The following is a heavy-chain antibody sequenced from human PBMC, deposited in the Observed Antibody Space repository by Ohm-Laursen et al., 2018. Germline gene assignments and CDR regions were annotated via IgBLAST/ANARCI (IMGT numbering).Heavy chain of an antibody. CDR1: GFTFSDYY. J-gene: IGHJ6*02. Sequence: SLRLSCAASGFTFSDYYMGWIRQAPGKGLEWVSYISSSGSTIYYADSVKGRFTISRDNAKNSLYLQMNSLRAEDTAVYYCATGEGVVTAGATGDYYGMDVWGQGTTVTVSS. CDR3: ATGEGVVTAGATGDYYGMDV. CDR2: ISSSGSTI. D-gene: IGHD2-21*02. V-gene: IGHV3-11*01.